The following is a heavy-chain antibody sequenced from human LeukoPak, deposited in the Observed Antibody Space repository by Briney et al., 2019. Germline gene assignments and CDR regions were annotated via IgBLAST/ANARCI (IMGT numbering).Heavy chain of an antibody. CDR1: GFTFSSAA. J-gene: IGHJ4*02. Sequence: PGGSLRLSCAASGFTFSSAAMTWVRQAPGRGLEWVSTVTGSDDRTYYADSVKGRFTISRDYSRNMLHLQMNSLRVEDTAMYYCAKGPQLNSGYHPDYWGQGTLVTVFS. V-gene: IGHV3-23*01. CDR2: VTGSDDRT. D-gene: IGHD3-22*01. CDR3: AKGPQLNSGYHPDY.